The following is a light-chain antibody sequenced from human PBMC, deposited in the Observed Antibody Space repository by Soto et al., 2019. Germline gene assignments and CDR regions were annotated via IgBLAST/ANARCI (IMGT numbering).Light chain of an antibody. Sequence: DIQMTQSPSALSASVGDRVTITCQASQDITNYLYWYQQKPGQAPKLLIYGASNLKTGVPSRFSGSGSWTDFTFTITSLQTEDIAPYDCQQYDNVPPTFGGGTKVEIK. CDR3: QQYDNVPPT. CDR1: QDITNY. V-gene: IGKV1-33*01. J-gene: IGKJ4*01. CDR2: GAS.